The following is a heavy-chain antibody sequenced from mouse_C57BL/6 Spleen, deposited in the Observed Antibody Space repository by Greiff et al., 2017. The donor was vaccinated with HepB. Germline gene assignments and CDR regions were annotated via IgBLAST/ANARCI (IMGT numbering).Heavy chain of an antibody. CDR3: ARLRGYPYYAMDY. CDR1: GYTFTDYY. V-gene: IGHV1-75*01. CDR2: IFPGSGST. Sequence: VKVVESGPELVKPGASVKISCKASGYTFTDYYINWVKQRPGQGLEWIGWIFPGSGSTYYNEKFKGKATLTVDKSSSTAYMLLSSLTSEDSAVYFCARLRGYPYYAMDYWGQGTSVTVSS. D-gene: IGHD2-2*01. J-gene: IGHJ4*01.